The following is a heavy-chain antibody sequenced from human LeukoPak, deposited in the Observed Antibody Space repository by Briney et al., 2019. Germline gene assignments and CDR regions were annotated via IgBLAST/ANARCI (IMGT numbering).Heavy chain of an antibody. J-gene: IGHJ4*02. CDR3: ASAASSSWYYFDN. CDR1: GFTFSSYA. D-gene: IGHD6-13*01. Sequence: GGSLRLSCAASGFTFSSYAMSWVRQAPGKGLDWVSAISGSGGSTYYADSVKGRFTISRDNSKNTLYLQRNSLRAEDTAVYYCASAASSSWYYFDNWGQGTLVTVYS. CDR2: ISGSGGST. V-gene: IGHV3-23*01.